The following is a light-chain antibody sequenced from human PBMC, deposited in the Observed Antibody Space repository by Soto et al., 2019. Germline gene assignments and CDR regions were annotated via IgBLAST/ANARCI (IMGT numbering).Light chain of an antibody. J-gene: IGKJ2*01. Sequence: EIVLTQSPGTLSLSPGEGATLSCRASQSITTNFLAWYQRKPGQAPRLLIYAASNRPTGISDRFRGGGSGTDFTLPISRLEPEDSAVYYCQEYGTPPFTFGPGTKLEIK. CDR3: QEYGTPPFT. CDR2: AAS. V-gene: IGKV3-20*01. CDR1: QSITTNF.